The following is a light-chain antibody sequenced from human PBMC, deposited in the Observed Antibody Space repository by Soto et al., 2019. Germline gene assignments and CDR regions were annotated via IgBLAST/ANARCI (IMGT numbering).Light chain of an antibody. J-gene: IGKJ1*01. CDR3: QHHNSYSQT. Sequence: DIQMTQSPPTLSASVGDRVTITCRASQSIRHYLAWNQQMPGKATKLLIYGASTLQSGVPSRFSGSGSGTEFTLSIISLQPDDFGTYFCQHHNSYSQTFGQGTKVDIK. V-gene: IGKV1-5*01. CDR1: QSIRHY. CDR2: GAS.